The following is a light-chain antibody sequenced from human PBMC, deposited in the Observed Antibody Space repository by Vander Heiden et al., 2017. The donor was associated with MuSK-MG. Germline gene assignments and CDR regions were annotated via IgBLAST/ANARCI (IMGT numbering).Light chain of an antibody. CDR2: SAS. J-gene: IGKJ1*01. V-gene: IGKV3-15*01. CDR3: HQHDNRPGWT. CDR1: QSVYNK. Sequence: EIVMTQSPATLSVSLGGRASLSCRASQSVYNKLAWYQQRPGQAPRLLIFSASTRATGVPGRFSGSGYGTEFTLTISGRQSEDFAVYYCHQHDNRPGWTFGQGTMVDIK.